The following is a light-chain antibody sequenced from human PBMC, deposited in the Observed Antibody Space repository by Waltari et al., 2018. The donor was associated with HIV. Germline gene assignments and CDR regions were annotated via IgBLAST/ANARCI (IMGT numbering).Light chain of an antibody. CDR2: DDD. Sequence: QSVLTQPPSVSAAPGQKVTIPCSRGSSNVAASSVSWYQQLPGTAPKLLIYDDDKRPSWIPDRFAGSKSGTSATLGITGLQTGDEADYYCGTWDNRLTTVVFGGGTKLTVL. CDR1: SSNVAASS. J-gene: IGLJ2*01. V-gene: IGLV1-51*01. CDR3: GTWDNRLTTVV.